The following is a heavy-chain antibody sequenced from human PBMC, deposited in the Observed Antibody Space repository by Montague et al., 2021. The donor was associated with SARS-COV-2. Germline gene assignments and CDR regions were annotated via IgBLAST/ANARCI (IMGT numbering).Heavy chain of an antibody. CDR3: ARAHTGWWADLDN. CDR2: IYTSGST. CDR1: GGSISSGSYY. V-gene: IGHV4-61*02. D-gene: IGHD2-15*01. Sequence: TLSFTCTVSGGSISSGSYYWSWIRQPPGKGLEWIGRIYTSGSTHYNLSLKSRVTISVDTSKNQFSLKLSSVTAADTAVYYCARAHTGWWADLDNWGQGRLVTVSP. J-gene: IGHJ4*01.